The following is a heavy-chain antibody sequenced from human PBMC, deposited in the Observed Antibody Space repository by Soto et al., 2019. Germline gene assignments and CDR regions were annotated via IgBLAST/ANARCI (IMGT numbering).Heavy chain of an antibody. CDR1: GFTFSSYS. CDR2: ISSSSSYI. CDR3: ARQRSSCANGVCYRARFDS. D-gene: IGHD2-8*01. V-gene: IGHV3-21*01. J-gene: IGHJ5*01. Sequence: GGSLRLSCAASGFTFSSYSMNWVRQAPGKGLEWVSSISSSSSYIYYADSVKGRFTISRDNAKNSLYLQMNSLRAEDTAVYYCARQRSSCANGVCYRARFDSWGQGTLVTVSS.